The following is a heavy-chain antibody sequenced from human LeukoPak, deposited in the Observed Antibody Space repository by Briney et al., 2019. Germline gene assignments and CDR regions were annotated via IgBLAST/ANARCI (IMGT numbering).Heavy chain of an antibody. D-gene: IGHD6-19*01. J-gene: IGHJ4*02. CDR3: ACLSGWYANYFDY. V-gene: IGHV3-30*02. Sequence: PGGSLRLSCAASGFTFSSYGMHWVRQAPGKGLEWVAFIRYDGSNKYYADSVKGRLTISRDNSKNTLYLQMNSLRAEDTAVYYCACLSGWYANYFDYWGQGTLVTVSS. CDR1: GFTFSSYG. CDR2: IRYDGSNK.